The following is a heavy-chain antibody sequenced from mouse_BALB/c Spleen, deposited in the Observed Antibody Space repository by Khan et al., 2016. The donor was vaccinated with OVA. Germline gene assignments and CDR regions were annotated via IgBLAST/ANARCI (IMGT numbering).Heavy chain of an antibody. CDR2: INTYTGEP. J-gene: IGHJ1*01. CDR3: ARNGNCWYFDV. V-gene: IGHV9-3-1*01. CDR1: GYTFPNYG. D-gene: IGHD4-1*01. Sequence: QIQLVQSGPELKKPGETVKISCKASGYTFPNYGMNWVKQAPGKGLKWMGWINTYTGEPTYADAFKGRFAFSLETSASTAYLTINNLKNAETATYFCARNGNCWYFDVWGAGTTVTVSS.